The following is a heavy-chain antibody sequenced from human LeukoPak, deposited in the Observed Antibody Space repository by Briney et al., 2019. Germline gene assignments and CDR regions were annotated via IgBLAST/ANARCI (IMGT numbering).Heavy chain of an antibody. CDR3: ARDLLEWYFDY. Sequence: GGSLRLSCGASGLTFSSTYMSWVRQTPGKGLEWVSVIYSGGSTYYADSVKGRFTISRDNSKNTLYLQMNSLRAEDTAVYYCARDLLEWYFDYWGQGTLVTVSS. J-gene: IGHJ4*02. V-gene: IGHV3-66*01. CDR1: GLTFSSTY. CDR2: IYSGGST. D-gene: IGHD3-3*01.